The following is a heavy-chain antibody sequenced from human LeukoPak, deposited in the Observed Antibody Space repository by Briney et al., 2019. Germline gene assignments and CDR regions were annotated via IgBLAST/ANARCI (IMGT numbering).Heavy chain of an antibody. CDR2: IYYSGST. Sequence: PSETLSLTCTVSGGSISSYYWSWIRQPPGKGLEWIGYIYYSGSTNYNPSLKSRVTISVNTSKNQFSLKLSSVTAADTAVYYCARVVYSYGYSDYWGQGTLVTVSS. CDR1: GGSISSYY. J-gene: IGHJ4*02. V-gene: IGHV4-59*01. CDR3: ARVVYSYGYSDY. D-gene: IGHD5-18*01.